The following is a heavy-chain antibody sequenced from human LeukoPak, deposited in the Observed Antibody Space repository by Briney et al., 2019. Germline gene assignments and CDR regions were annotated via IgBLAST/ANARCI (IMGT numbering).Heavy chain of an antibody. CDR3: ARDPSHATIGPYYYYYMDV. CDR1: ERTFTSSA. CDR2: IIPIFGTA. D-gene: IGHD5-12*01. Sequence: ASGKASDSASERTFTSSAISRGPQAPGQGLEWRGGIIPIFGTANYAQKFQGRVTITADKSTSTAYMELSSLRSEDTAVYYCARDPSHATIGPYYYYYMDVWGKGTTVTVSS. V-gene: IGHV1-69*06. J-gene: IGHJ6*03.